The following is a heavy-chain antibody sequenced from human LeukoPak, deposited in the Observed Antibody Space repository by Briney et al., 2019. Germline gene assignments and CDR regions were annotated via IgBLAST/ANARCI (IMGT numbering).Heavy chain of an antibody. Sequence: SQTLSLTCAISGDSVSSDNAAWNWIRQSPSRGLEWLGRTYYRSKWYNDYAVSVKSRITINPDTSKNQFSLKLSSVTAADTAVYYCARERGYSSSWYVYWGQGTLVTVSS. CDR2: TYYRSKWYN. V-gene: IGHV6-1*01. D-gene: IGHD6-13*01. CDR3: ARERGYSSSWYVY. J-gene: IGHJ4*02. CDR1: GDSVSSDNAA.